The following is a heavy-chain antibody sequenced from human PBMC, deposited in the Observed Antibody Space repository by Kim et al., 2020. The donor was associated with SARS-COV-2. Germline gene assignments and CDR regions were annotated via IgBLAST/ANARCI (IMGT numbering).Heavy chain of an antibody. CDR2: IKSKTAGGTT. V-gene: IGHV3-15*01. CDR1: GFIFTNAW. CDR3: TTDKGSY. Sequence: GGSLRLSCAASGFIFTNAWMTWVRQAPGKRLEWVGRIKSKTAGGTTDYAAPVKGRFTISRDDSENTLYLQINSLKTEDTAVYYCTTDKGSYWGQGTLVTV. J-gene: IGHJ4*02.